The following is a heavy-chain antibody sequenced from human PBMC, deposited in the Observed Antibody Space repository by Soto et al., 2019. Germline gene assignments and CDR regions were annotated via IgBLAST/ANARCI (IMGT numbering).Heavy chain of an antibody. CDR3: ANFPSSGFYYFDY. Sequence: GGSLRLPCAASGFTFSNYAMNWVRQAPGKGLEWVSGIVGSGASTNHADSVKGRFTISRDNSKNTLYLHMNGLRAEDTATYYCANFPSSGFYYFDYWGQGTPVTVS. J-gene: IGHJ4*02. CDR2: IVGSGAST. CDR1: GFTFSNYA. V-gene: IGHV3-23*01. D-gene: IGHD3-22*01.